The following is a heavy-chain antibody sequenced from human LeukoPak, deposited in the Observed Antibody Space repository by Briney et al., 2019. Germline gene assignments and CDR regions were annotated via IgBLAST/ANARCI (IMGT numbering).Heavy chain of an antibody. V-gene: IGHV3-74*01. Sequence: GGSLRLSCAASGFTFSNYWMHWVRQAPGKGLVWVSRINSDGINTSYADSVKGRFTISRDNAKNSLYLQMNSLRAEDTAVYYCARDGIVGTTAFDYWGQGTLVTVSS. J-gene: IGHJ4*02. D-gene: IGHD1-26*01. CDR3: ARDGIVGTTAFDY. CDR1: GFTFSNYW. CDR2: INSDGINT.